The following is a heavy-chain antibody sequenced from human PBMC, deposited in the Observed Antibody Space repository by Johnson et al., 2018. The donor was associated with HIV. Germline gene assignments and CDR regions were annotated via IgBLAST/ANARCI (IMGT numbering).Heavy chain of an antibody. D-gene: IGHD3-22*01. Sequence: VQLVESVGDVVRPGGSLRISCVASGFKLYEYDVSWARQVTGRGLEWVSGINWSGGCTAYADSVKGRFTISRDNAKNSLYLQMNSLRAEDTAVYYCARAPSYDREFLDAFDIWGQGTMVTVSS. CDR1: GFKLYEYD. CDR3: ARAPSYDREFLDAFDI. J-gene: IGHJ3*02. CDR2: INWSGGCT. V-gene: IGHV3-20*04.